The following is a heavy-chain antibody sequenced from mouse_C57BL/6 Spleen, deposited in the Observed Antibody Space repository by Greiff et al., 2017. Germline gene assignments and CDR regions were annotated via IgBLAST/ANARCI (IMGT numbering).Heavy chain of an antibody. D-gene: IGHD1-1*01. CDR3: ARGFLGSHYAMDY. Sequence: DVQLVESGGGLVKPGGSLKLSCAASGFTFSDYGMHWVRQAPEKGLEWVAYISSGSSTIYYADTVKGRFTISRDNAKNTLFLQMTSLRSEDTAMYYCARGFLGSHYAMDYWGQGTSVTVSS. J-gene: IGHJ4*01. CDR2: ISSGSSTI. V-gene: IGHV5-17*01. CDR1: GFTFSDYG.